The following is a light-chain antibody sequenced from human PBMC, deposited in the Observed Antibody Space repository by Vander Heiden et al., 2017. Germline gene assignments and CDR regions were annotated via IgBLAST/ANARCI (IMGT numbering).Light chain of an antibody. CDR1: QTVLFISDNKSY. CDR2: WAS. CDR3: QQYYSTPYS. J-gene: IGKJ2*03. Sequence: IVTTQSPYYLAASLGEVTTINCKSSQTVLFISDNKSYLAWYQQKAGQPPKLLLYWASTRESGVPDRFSGSGSGTDFTLTISSLQAEDVAVYYCQQYYSTPYSFGQGTKLEIK. V-gene: IGKV4-1*01.